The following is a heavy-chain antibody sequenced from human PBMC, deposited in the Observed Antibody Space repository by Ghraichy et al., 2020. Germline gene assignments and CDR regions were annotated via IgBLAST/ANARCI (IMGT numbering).Heavy chain of an antibody. D-gene: IGHD6-19*01. Sequence: GGSLRLSCAASGFTFSSYAMSWVRQAPGKGLEWVSAISGSGGSTYYADSVKGRFTISRDNSKNTLYLQMNSLRAEDTAVYYCAKDRGSSGWYVQDAFDIWGQGTMVTVSS. CDR2: ISGSGGST. J-gene: IGHJ3*02. CDR1: GFTFSSYA. V-gene: IGHV3-23*01. CDR3: AKDRGSSGWYVQDAFDI.